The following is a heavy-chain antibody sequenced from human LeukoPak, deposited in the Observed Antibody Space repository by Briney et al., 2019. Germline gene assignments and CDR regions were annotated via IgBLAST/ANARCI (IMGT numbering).Heavy chain of an antibody. V-gene: IGHV3-23*01. J-gene: IGHJ4*02. D-gene: IGHD3-10*01. CDR2: VSASGGST. Sequence: GGSLRLSCAASGFIFRNHAMNWVRQAPGLGLEWVSGVSASGGSTFNTDSVKGRFSISRDNSKNTLYLEMNSLRPEDTALYYCAKSLGNQGVIDYWGQGTLVTVSS. CDR1: GFIFRNHA. CDR3: AKSLGNQGVIDY.